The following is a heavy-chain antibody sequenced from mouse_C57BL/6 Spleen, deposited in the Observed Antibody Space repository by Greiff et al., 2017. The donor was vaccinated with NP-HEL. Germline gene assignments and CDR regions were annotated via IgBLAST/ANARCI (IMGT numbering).Heavy chain of an antibody. CDR1: GFTFTDYY. V-gene: IGHV7-3*01. CDR2: IRNKANGYTT. D-gene: IGHD1-1*01. CDR3: ARSPYYGSSYVGSNWYFDV. Sequence: EVQLVESGGGLVQPGGSLSLSCAASGFTFTDYYMSWVRQPPGKALEWLGFIRNKANGYTTEYSAYVKGRFTISRDNSQSILYLQMNALRAEDSATYYCARSPYYGSSYVGSNWYFDVWGTGTTVTVSS. J-gene: IGHJ1*03.